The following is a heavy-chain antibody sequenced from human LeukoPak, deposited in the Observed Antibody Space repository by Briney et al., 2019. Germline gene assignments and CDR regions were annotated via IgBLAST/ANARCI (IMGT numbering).Heavy chain of an antibody. V-gene: IGHV1-18*01. CDR1: GYTFTSYG. CDR3: ARVVYYYDSSGSMAFDI. J-gene: IGHJ3*02. Sequence: ASVKVSCKASGYTFTSYGISWVRQAPGQGLEWMGWISAYNGNTNYAQKLQGRVTMTTDTSTSTAYMELRSLRSDDTAVYYCARVVYYYDSSGSMAFDIWGQGTMVTVSS. CDR2: ISAYNGNT. D-gene: IGHD3-22*01.